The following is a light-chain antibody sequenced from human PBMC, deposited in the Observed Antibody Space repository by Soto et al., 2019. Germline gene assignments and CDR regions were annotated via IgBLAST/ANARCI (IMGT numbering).Light chain of an antibody. J-gene: IGKJ1*01. CDR1: QSSDTW. CDR2: DAS. V-gene: IGKV1-5*01. CDR3: HRYDTYSGT. Sequence: DIQMTQSPSTLSASVGDRVTITCRASQSSDTWLAWYQQKAGKAPKLLIYDASILETGVPSRFSGSRSGTEFTLTISSLQPDDSAVYYCHRYDTYSGTFGQGTKVDIK.